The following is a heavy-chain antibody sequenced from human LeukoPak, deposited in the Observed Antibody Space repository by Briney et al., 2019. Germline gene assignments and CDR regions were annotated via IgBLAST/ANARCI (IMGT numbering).Heavy chain of an antibody. Sequence: KPSETLSPTCTGSGGSLSSYYWRWIRQPPGMGLEWIGYIYYSGSTNYNPSLKNRVTISVDTSKDQFSLRLTSVTAADTAMYYCARSFLGDWYFDLWGRGTLVTVSS. CDR2: IYYSGST. V-gene: IGHV4-59*01. CDR3: ARSFLGDWYFDL. J-gene: IGHJ2*01. D-gene: IGHD1-26*01. CDR1: GGSLSSYY.